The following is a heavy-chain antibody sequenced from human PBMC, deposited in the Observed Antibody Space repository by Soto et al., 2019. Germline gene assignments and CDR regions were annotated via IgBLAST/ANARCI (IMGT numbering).Heavy chain of an antibody. D-gene: IGHD1-26*01. Sequence: SGTVSLTCTVPDGSSSRSSYYWGWILHTPGKGLEWIGSIYYSGNTYYTPSLKRRATIPGDTSKNQCALKLSSVTAADTAVYYCARDSGSFFNYYYGMEVWGQGPTVTVS. J-gene: IGHJ6*02. CDR3: ARDSGSFFNYYYGMEV. V-gene: IGHV4-39*02. CDR1: DGSSSRSSYY. CDR2: IYYSGNT.